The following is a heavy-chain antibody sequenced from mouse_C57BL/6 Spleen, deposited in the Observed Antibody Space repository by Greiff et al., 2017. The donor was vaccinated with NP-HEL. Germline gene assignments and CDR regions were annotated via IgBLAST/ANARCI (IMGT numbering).Heavy chain of an antibody. V-gene: IGHV1-69*01. Sequence: QVQLQQPGAELVMPGASVKLSCKASGYTFTSYWMHWVKQRPGQGLEWIGEIDPSDSYTNYNQKFKGKSTLTVDKSSSPAYMQLSSLTSEDSAVYYCAAYYGSSYGYFDVWGTGTTVTVSS. J-gene: IGHJ1*03. D-gene: IGHD1-1*01. CDR3: AAYYGSSYGYFDV. CDR1: GYTFTSYW. CDR2: IDPSDSYT.